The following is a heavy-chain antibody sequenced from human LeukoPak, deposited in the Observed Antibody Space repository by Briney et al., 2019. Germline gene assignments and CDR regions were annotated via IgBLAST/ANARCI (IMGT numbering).Heavy chain of an antibody. Sequence: GASVKVSCKASGYTFTSYGISWVRQAPGQGLEWMGWISAYNGNTNYAQKLQGRVTMTTDTSTSTAYMELRSLRSEDTAVYYCARDAPRRYCSGGSCYSDFDYWGQGTLVTVSS. D-gene: IGHD2-15*01. CDR3: ARDAPRRYCSGGSCYSDFDY. CDR2: ISAYNGNT. J-gene: IGHJ4*02. CDR1: GYTFTSYG. V-gene: IGHV1-18*01.